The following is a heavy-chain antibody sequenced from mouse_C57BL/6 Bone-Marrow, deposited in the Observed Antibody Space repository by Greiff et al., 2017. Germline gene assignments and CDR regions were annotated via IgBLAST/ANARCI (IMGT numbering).Heavy chain of an antibody. Sequence: EVKVEESGEGLVKPGGSLTLSCAASGFTFSSYAMSWVRQTPRKRLEWVAYISSGGGYIYYADTLKGRFTISRYNARKTLYLQMSSLKSEDTDMYYCTKVYFYGSSPGWFAYWGQRAMGTVA. V-gene: IGHV5-9-1*02. D-gene: IGHD1-1*01. CDR2: ISSGGGYI. CDR3: TKVYFYGSSPGWFAY. CDR1: GFTFSSYA. J-gene: IGHJ3*01.